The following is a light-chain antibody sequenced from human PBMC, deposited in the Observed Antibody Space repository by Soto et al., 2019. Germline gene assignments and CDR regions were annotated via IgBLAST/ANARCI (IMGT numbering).Light chain of an antibody. Sequence: EVVLTQSPATLSLSPGERAPLSCAASQTVSSSYLAWYQQKPGLAPRLLIYDASSRATGIPDRFRGSGSGTDFTLTISRLEPEDFAVYYCQQYGDSPRGTFGGGTKVEIK. CDR3: QQYGDSPRGT. CDR1: QTVSSSY. CDR2: DAS. V-gene: IGKV3D-20*01. J-gene: IGKJ4*01.